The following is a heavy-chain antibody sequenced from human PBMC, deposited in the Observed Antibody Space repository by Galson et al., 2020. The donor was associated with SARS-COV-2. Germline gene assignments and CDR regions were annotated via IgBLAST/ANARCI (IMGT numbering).Heavy chain of an antibody. J-gene: IGHJ3*01. CDR1: GFPFSRFG. V-gene: IGHV3-48*01. CDR3: ARDRWYEDAFDL. CDR2: TSSGSDMI. D-gene: IGHD6-13*01. Sequence: GGSLRLSCAASGFPFSRFGMNWVRQAPGKRLEWIAYTSSGSDMIYYADSVKGRFTISKDNAKNSLFLQMNSLRAADTAVYFCARDRWYEDAFDLWGQGTVVTVSS.